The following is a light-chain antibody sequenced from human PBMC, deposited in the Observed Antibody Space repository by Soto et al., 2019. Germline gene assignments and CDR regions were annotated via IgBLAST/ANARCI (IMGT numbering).Light chain of an antibody. Sequence: QSVLTQPASVSGSPGQSITISCTGTSSDVGGYNYVSWYQQHPGKAPKLMIYDVSNRPSGVSNRFSGSKSGNTASLTISGLQPEDEADYYCNSYTSSGTGAFGTGTKVTVL. CDR3: NSYTSSGTGA. CDR2: DVS. CDR1: SSDVGGYNY. J-gene: IGLJ1*01. V-gene: IGLV2-14*01.